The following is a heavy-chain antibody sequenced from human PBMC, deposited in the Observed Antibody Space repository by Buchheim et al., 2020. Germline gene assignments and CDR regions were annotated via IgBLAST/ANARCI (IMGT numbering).Heavy chain of an antibody. D-gene: IGHD3-3*01. Sequence: QVQLQESGPGLVKPSQTLSLTCTVSGGSLTGGGFYWSWIRQHPEKGLEWIGFISYSGSTFYNPSLTSRVTMSVDTSKNHFSLKLSSVTAADTAVYYCARGVRFLEWLSSAWFDPWGQGTL. CDR2: ISYSGST. CDR3: ARGVRFLEWLSSAWFDP. V-gene: IGHV4-31*03. CDR1: GGSLTGGGFY. J-gene: IGHJ5*02.